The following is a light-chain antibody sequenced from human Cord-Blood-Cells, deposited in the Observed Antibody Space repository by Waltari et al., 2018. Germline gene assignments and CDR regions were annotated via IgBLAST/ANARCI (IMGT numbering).Light chain of an antibody. CDR2: GAS. CDR3: QQYGSSLRA. Sequence: EIVLTQSPGTLSLSRGERATLSCRASQSVSSSYLAWYQQKPGQAPRLLIYGASSRATGIPDRFSGSGSGTDFTLTISRLEPEDFAVYYCQQYGSSLRAFGQGTKVEIK. CDR1: QSVSSSY. J-gene: IGKJ1*01. V-gene: IGKV3-20*01.